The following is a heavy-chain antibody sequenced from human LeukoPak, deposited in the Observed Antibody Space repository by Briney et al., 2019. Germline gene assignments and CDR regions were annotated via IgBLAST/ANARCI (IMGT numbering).Heavy chain of an antibody. V-gene: IGHV4-34*01. CDR3: AVGGTATDWTGGHWFDP. CDR1: DWSFSGYY. Sequence: SETLSLTCTVFDWSFSGYYWTWIRQPPGKGLERIGEINHSGIISYTPSLQSRVTISLDTSKKQFSLKLSSLTAADTAVYFCAVGGTATDWTGGHWFDPWGQGTLVTVSS. J-gene: IGHJ5*02. CDR2: INHSGII. D-gene: IGHD1-1*01.